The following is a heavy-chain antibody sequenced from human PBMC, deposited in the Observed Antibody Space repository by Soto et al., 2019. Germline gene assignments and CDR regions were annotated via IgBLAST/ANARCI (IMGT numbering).Heavy chain of an antibody. CDR2: ISGSGGST. J-gene: IGHJ4*02. Sequence: GGSLRLSCAASGFTFSSYAMSWVRQAPGKGLEWVSAISGSGGSTYYADSVKGRFTISRDNSKNTLYLQMNSLRAEDTAVYYCAKDLLQWSVTHRFDYWGQGTLVTVSS. D-gene: IGHD4-17*01. CDR1: GFTFSSYA. CDR3: AKDLLQWSVTHRFDY. V-gene: IGHV3-23*01.